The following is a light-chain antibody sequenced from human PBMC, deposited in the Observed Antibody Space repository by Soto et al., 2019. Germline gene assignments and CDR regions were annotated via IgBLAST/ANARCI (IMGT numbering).Light chain of an antibody. V-gene: IGKV3-15*01. CDR2: GAS. CDR3: QQYGSALWT. CDR1: QSVSSN. Sequence: EIVMTQSPATLSVSPGERATLSCRASQSVSSNLAWYQQKPGQAPRLLIYGASTRATGIPARFSGSGSGTEFTLTISRLDPEDFAVYYCQQYGSALWTFGQGTKVEIK. J-gene: IGKJ1*01.